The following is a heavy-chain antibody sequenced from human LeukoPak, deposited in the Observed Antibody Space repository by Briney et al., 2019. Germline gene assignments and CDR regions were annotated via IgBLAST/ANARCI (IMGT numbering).Heavy chain of an antibody. CDR1: GFTFSSYA. Sequence: GGSLRLSCAASGFTFSSYAMSWVRQAPGKGPEWVSAISGSGGSTYYADSVKGRFTISRENSKNTLYLQMNSLRAEHTAVYYCAKHWYSGYDYGYYFDYWGQGTLVTVSS. D-gene: IGHD5-12*01. V-gene: IGHV3-23*01. J-gene: IGHJ4*02. CDR3: AKHWYSGYDYGYYFDY. CDR2: ISGSGGST.